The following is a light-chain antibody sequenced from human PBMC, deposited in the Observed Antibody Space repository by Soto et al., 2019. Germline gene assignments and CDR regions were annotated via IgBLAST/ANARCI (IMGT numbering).Light chain of an antibody. Sequence: EIVLTQSPATLSLSPGERATLSCRASQSVSSYLAWYQQKPGQAPRLLIYDASNRATGIPARFSGSGSGTEFTLTISSLQSEDFAVYYCQQYNNWPLTFRGGTKVDIK. V-gene: IGKV3-11*01. CDR1: QSVSSY. CDR2: DAS. J-gene: IGKJ4*01. CDR3: QQYNNWPLT.